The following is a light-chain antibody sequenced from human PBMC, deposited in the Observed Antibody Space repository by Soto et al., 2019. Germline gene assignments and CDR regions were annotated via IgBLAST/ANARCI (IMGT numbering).Light chain of an antibody. V-gene: IGLV2-11*01. CDR2: DVS. CDR3: CSYAGSYTWV. Sequence: HSALTQPRSVSGSPGQSVTISCTGTSSDVGGYNYVSWYQQHPGKAPKLMIYDVSKRPSGVPDRFSGSKSGNTASLTISGLQAEDEAAYYCCSYAGSYTWVFGGGTQLTVL. J-gene: IGLJ3*02. CDR1: SSDVGGYNY.